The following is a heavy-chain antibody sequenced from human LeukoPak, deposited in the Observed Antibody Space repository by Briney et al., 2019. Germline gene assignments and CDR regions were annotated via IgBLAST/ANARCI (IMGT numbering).Heavy chain of an antibody. CDR1: GFTFSGYT. V-gene: IGHV3-21*01. D-gene: IGHD3-10*01. CDR3: ARPYYYGSGSYYPLDY. CDR2: ISSSSYI. Sequence: GGSLRLSCAASGFTFSGYTMNWVRQAPGKGLEWVSSISSSSYIYFADSVKGRFTISRDNAKNSLYLQMNSLRAEDTAVYYCARPYYYGSGSYYPLDYWGQGTLVTVSS. J-gene: IGHJ4*02.